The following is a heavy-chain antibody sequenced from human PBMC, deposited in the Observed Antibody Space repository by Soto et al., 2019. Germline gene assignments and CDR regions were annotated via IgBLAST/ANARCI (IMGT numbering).Heavy chain of an antibody. CDR2: IYYSGST. CDR3: ARGDTRIQLWLSNYYDGMDV. CDR1: GGSISSGDYY. D-gene: IGHD5-18*01. Sequence: PSETLSLTCTVSGGSISSGDYYWSWIRQPPGKGLEWIGHIYYSGSTYYNPSLKSRVTISVDTSKNQFSLKLSSVTAADTAVYYCARGDTRIQLWLSNYYDGMDVWGQGTTVTVSS. J-gene: IGHJ6*02. V-gene: IGHV4-30-4*01.